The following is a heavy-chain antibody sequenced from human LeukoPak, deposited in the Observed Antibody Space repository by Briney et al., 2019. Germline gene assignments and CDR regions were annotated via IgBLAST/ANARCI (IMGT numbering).Heavy chain of an antibody. D-gene: IGHD6-13*01. J-gene: IGHJ4*02. Sequence: AASVKVSCKASGGTFSSYAISWVRQAPGQGLEWMGGIIPIFGTANYAQKFQGRVTITADKSTSTAYMELRSLRSDDTAVYYCARDMRWQQLVYYFDYWGQGTLVTVSS. CDR3: ARDMRWQQLVYYFDY. CDR1: GGTFSSYA. CDR2: IIPIFGTA. V-gene: IGHV1-69*06.